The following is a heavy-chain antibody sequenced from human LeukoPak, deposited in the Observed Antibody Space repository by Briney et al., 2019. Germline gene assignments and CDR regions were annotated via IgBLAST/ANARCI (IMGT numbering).Heavy chain of an antibody. CDR3: AGKLWFGELSLNDAFDI. Sequence: GEPLKISCKGSGYSFTSYWIGWVRQMHGKGLEWMGIIYPGDSDTRYSPSFQGQVTISADKSISTAYLQWSSLKASDTAMYYCAGKLWFGELSLNDAFDIWGQGTMVSVSS. D-gene: IGHD3-10*01. V-gene: IGHV5-51*03. J-gene: IGHJ3*02. CDR1: GYSFTSYW. CDR2: IYPGDSDT.